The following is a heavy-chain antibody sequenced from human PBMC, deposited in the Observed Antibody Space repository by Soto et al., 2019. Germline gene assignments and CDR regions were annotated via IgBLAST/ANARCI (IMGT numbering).Heavy chain of an antibody. CDR2: ISGSGGST. Sequence: GGSLRLSCAASGFTFSSYAMSWVRQAPGKGLEWVSAISGSGGSTYYADSVKGRFTISRDNSKNTLYLQMNSLRAEDTAVYYCAKKGSSTPGIGVPIPHRGYYMDVWGKGTTVTVSS. J-gene: IGHJ6*03. D-gene: IGHD2-2*01. V-gene: IGHV3-23*01. CDR3: AKKGSSTPGIGVPIPHRGYYMDV. CDR1: GFTFSSYA.